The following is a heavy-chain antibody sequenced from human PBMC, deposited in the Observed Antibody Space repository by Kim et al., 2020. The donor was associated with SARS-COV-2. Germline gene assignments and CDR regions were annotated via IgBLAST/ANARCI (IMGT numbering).Heavy chain of an antibody. CDR2: DGSEK. Sequence: DGSEKYYGDSVKGRVTISRDNAKSSLYLQMNSLRAEDTAVYHCASSRLAYWGQGTLVTVSS. D-gene: IGHD6-25*01. J-gene: IGHJ4*02. V-gene: IGHV3-7*01. CDR3: ASSRLAY.